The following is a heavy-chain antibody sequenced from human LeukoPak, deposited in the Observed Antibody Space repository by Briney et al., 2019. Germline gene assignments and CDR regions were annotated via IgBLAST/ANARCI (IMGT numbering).Heavy chain of an antibody. CDR1: GGTFSGYY. Sequence: PTETLSLTCADSGGTFSGYYWSWIRQPPGKGQEWIGEINHSGSTNYNPSLKSRVTISVDTSKNQFSLKLSSVTAADTAVYYCARRRMATISIWFEPWGQGTLVTVSS. CDR2: INHSGST. J-gene: IGHJ5*02. V-gene: IGHV4-34*01. CDR3: ARRRMATISIWFEP. D-gene: IGHD5-24*01.